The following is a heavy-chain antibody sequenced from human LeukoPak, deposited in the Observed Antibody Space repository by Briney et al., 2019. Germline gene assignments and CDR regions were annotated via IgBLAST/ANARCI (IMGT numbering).Heavy chain of an antibody. CDR1: GYSFTSYW. CDR3: ARGAYDFWSGYYQTTNWFDP. J-gene: IGHJ5*02. V-gene: IGHV5-51*01. D-gene: IGHD3-3*01. CDR2: IYPGGSDT. Sequence: GKSLKISCKGSGYSFTSYWIGWVRQMPGKGLEWMGIIYPGGSDTRYSPSFQGQVTISADKSISTAYLQWSSLKASDTAMYYCARGAYDFWSGYYQTTNWFDPWGQGTLVTVSS.